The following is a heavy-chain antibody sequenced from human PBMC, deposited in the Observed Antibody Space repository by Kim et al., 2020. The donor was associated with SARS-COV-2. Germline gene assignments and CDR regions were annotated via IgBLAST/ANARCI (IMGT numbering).Heavy chain of an antibody. CDR2: ISTSGGST. CDR3: AKDRGWGFGLNGMDV. Sequence: GGSLRLSCAASGFTFSSYTMNWVRQFPGKGLEWVSGISTSGGSTYYADSVKGRFTISRDRSKKTLYLQMDSLRVEDTALYYCAKDRGWGFGLNGMDVWGRETTVTLSS. J-gene: IGHJ6*01. V-gene: IGHV3-23*01. D-gene: IGHD3-10*01. CDR1: GFTFSSYT.